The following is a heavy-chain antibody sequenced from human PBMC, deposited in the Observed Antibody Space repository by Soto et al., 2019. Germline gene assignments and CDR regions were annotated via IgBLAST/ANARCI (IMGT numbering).Heavy chain of an antibody. CDR1: GGSISSYY. V-gene: IGHV4-59*01. CDR3: ARDLRDGYAYNWFDP. Sequence: SETLSLTCTVSGGSISSYYWSWIRQPPGKGLEWIGYIYYSGSTNYNPSLKSRVTISVDTSKNQFSLKLSSVTAADTAVYYCARDLRDGYAYNWFDPWGQGTLVTVSS. J-gene: IGHJ5*02. CDR2: IYYSGST. D-gene: IGHD5-12*01.